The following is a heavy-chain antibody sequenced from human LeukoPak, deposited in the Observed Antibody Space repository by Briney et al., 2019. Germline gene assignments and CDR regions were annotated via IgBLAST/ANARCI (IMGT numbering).Heavy chain of an antibody. Sequence: SETLSLTCAVYGGSFSGYYWSWIRQPPGKGMEWIGEINHSGSPNYNPSLKSRVTISVDTSKNQFSLKLSSVTAADTSVYYCAXXXDAARPAFDPWGQGTLVTVSS. J-gene: IGHJ5*02. D-gene: IGHD6-6*01. CDR2: INHSGSP. CDR1: GGSFSGYY. CDR3: AXXXDAARPAFDP. V-gene: IGHV4-34*01.